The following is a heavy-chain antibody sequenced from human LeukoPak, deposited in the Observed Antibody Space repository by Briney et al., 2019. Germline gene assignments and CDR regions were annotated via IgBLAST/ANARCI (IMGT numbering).Heavy chain of an antibody. CDR2: IRFDGSEK. V-gene: IGHV3-30*02. Sequence: GGSLRLSCAASGFTFSSYGMHWVRRAPGKGLEWMTFIRFDGSEKYYADSVKGRFTISRDNSKNTLYLQMNSLRAEDTAVYYCAKERIDRRGYSYGYDLGTIFDYWGQGTLVTVSS. J-gene: IGHJ4*02. D-gene: IGHD5-18*01. CDR3: AKERIDRRGYSYGYDLGTIFDY. CDR1: GFTFSSYG.